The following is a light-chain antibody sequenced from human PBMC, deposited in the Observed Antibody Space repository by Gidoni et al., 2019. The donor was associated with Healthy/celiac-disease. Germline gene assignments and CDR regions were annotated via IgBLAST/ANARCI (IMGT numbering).Light chain of an antibody. CDR3: QQRNSYPFT. CDR2: AAS. J-gene: IGKJ3*01. Sequence: IQLTHSPSSLSASVGDRVTITFRASQGISSYLAWYQQKPGKAPKLLIYAASTLQSGVPSRFSGSGSGTDFTLTIGSLQPEDFATYYCQQRNSYPFTFGPGTKVDIK. CDR1: QGISSY. V-gene: IGKV1-9*01.